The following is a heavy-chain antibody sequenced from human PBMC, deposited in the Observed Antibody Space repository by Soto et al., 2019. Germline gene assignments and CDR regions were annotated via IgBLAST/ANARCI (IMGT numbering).Heavy chain of an antibody. CDR3: AIDHSGQWRVPGGVYCYFDR. D-gene: IGHD6-19*01. V-gene: IGHV1-69*13. CDR1: GGTFSSYA. CDR2: IIPIFGTA. J-gene: IGHJ2*01. Sequence: SVKVSCKASGGTFSSYAISWVRQAPGQRHEWMGGIIPIFGTANYAQKFQGRVTITADESTSTAYTELSSLRSEDTAVYYCAIDHSGQWRVPGGVYCYFDRWGRGTLVTVSS.